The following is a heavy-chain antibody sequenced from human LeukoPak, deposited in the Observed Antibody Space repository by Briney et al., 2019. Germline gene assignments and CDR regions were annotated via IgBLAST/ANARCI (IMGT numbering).Heavy chain of an antibody. CDR3: AREVGVVPAARY. CDR1: GHNFTGYY. J-gene: IGHJ4*02. Sequence: ASVKVSCKASGHNFTGYYMHWVRQAPGQGLEWMGWINPNSGGTNYAQKFQGRVTMTRDTSISTAYMELSRLRSDDTAVYYCAREVGVVPAARYWGQGTLVTVSS. CDR2: INPNSGGT. V-gene: IGHV1-2*02. D-gene: IGHD2-2*01.